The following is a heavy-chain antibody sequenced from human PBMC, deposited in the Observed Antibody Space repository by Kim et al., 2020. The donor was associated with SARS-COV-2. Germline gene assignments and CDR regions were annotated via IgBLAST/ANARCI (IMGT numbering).Heavy chain of an antibody. CDR1: GFTFSSYG. J-gene: IGHJ3*02. Sequence: GGSLRLSCAASGFTFSSYGMHWVRQAPGKGLEWVAVIWYDGSNKYYADSGKGRFTISRDNSKNTLYLQMNSLRAEDTAVYYCARACGGDCYRAAFDIWGQGTMVTVSS. D-gene: IGHD2-21*02. CDR3: ARACGGDCYRAAFDI. V-gene: IGHV3-33*01. CDR2: IWYDGSNK.